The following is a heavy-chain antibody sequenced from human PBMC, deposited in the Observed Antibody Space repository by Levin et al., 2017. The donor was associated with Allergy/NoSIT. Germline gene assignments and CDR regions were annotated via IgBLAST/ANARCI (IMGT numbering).Heavy chain of an antibody. J-gene: IGHJ4*02. V-gene: IGHV3-48*02. Sequence: GGSLRLSCAASGFTFSSYSMNWVRQAPGKGLEWVSYISSSSSTIYYADSVKGRFTISRDNAKNSLYLQMNSLRDEDTAVYDWARGGSYYSDYGVDYFDYWGQGTLVTVSS. CDR1: GFTFSSYS. CDR3: ARGGSYYSDYGVDYFDY. CDR2: ISSSSSTI. D-gene: IGHD4-11*01.